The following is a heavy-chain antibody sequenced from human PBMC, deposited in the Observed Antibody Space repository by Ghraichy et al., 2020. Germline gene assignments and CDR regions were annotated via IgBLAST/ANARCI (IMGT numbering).Heavy chain of an antibody. D-gene: IGHD6-19*01. CDR3: ARGPGRAVEKGYFDY. V-gene: IGHV3-9*02. CDR2: LSWNSGSI. J-gene: IGHJ4*02. Sequence: GGSLRLSCAASGFTSAIYVMNWVLQAPGQGLEWVSGLSWNSGSIEYAASEKGPFTISSDNAKNSPYLQMNSLRVEDTALYYCARGPGRAVEKGYFDYWGQGTLVTVSS. CDR1: GFTSAIYV.